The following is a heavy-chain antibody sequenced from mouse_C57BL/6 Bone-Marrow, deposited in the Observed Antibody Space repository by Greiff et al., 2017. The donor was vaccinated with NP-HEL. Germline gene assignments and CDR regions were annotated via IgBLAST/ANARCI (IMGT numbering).Heavy chain of an antibody. CDR3: TVKGEYFDY. V-gene: IGHV1-64*01. CDR2: IHPNSGST. CDR1: GYTFTSYW. Sequence: VQLQQSGAELVKPGASVKLSCKASGYTFTSYWMHWVKQRPGQGLEWIGMIHPNSGSTNYNEKFKSKATLTVDKSSSTAYMQLSSLTSEDSAVYYCTVKGEYFDYWGQGTTLTVSS. J-gene: IGHJ2*01.